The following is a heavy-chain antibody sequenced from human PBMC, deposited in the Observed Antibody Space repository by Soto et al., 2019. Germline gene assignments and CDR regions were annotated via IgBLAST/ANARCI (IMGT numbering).Heavy chain of an antibody. CDR1: GFTFSSYG. D-gene: IGHD2-2*01. V-gene: IGHV3-33*01. J-gene: IGHJ6*02. Sequence: PGGSLRLSCAASGFTFSSYGMHWVRQTPGKWLEWVAVIWYDGSNKYYADSVKGRFTISRDNSEDTLYLQMNSLRAEDTAVYYCARSHCSSTSCYYYGMDVWGQGXTVTVSS. CDR3: ARSHCSSTSCYYYGMDV. CDR2: IWYDGSNK.